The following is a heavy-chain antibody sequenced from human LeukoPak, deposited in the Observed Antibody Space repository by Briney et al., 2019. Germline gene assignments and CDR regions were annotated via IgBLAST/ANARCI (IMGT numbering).Heavy chain of an antibody. J-gene: IGHJ4*02. V-gene: IGHV4-34*01. CDR1: GFAFSTLT. CDR2: INHSGST. CDR3: VREEYQLLFPDY. D-gene: IGHD2-2*01. Sequence: PGGSLRLSCAASGFAFSTLTMNWVRQAPGKGLEWIGEINHSGSTNYNPSLKSRVTISVDTSKNQFSLRLSSVTAADTAVYYCVREEYQLLFPDYWGQGTLVTVSS.